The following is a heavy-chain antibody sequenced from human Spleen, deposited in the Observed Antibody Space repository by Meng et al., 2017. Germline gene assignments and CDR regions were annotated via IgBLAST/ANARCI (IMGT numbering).Heavy chain of an antibody. V-gene: IGHV4-61*01. J-gene: IGHJ4*02. CDR2: IYYSGST. CDR1: GGSVSSGSYY. CDR3: ARDSSSGWYSGAGYYFDC. D-gene: IGHD6-19*01. Sequence: SETLSLTCAVSGGSVSSGSYYWSWIRQPPGKGLEWIGNIYYSGSTKYNPSLKSRVTISVDTSKNKFSLKVKSVTAADTAVYYCARDSSSGWYSGAGYYFDCWGQGTLVTVSS.